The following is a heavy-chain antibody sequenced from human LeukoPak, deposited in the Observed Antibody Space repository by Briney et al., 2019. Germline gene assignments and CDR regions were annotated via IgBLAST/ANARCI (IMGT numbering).Heavy chain of an antibody. CDR2: QNQDGSEK. V-gene: IGHV3-7*01. Sequence: GGSLRLSCAASGFTFSNDWMSWVRQAPGEGLEWVHTQNQDGSEKYYVNSVKGPINLSRDSAKPSLYLQMNSLSAEDTAVYYCVRQSRDYSVFLWGQGTLVTVSS. CDR1: GFTFSNDW. D-gene: IGHD2-21*01. J-gene: IGHJ4*02. CDR3: VRQSRDYSVFL.